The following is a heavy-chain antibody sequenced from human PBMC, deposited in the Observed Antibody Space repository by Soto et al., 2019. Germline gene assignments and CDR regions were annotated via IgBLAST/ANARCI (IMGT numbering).Heavy chain of an antibody. D-gene: IGHD6-6*01. V-gene: IGHV5-51*01. CDR3: ARQVSSSFYYYYGMDV. CDR1: GYSFSRSR. J-gene: IGHJ6*02. CDR2: IYPGDSDT. Sequence: GAVLKISCKGFGYSFSRSRFGSVRQMPREGLEWMGIIYPGDSDTRYSPSFQGQVTISADKSISTAYLQWSSLKASDTAMYYCARQVSSSFYYYYGMDVWGQGTTVTVSS.